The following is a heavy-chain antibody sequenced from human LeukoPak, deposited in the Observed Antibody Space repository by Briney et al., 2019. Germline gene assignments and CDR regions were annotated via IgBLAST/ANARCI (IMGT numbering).Heavy chain of an antibody. V-gene: IGHV4-39*07. J-gene: IGHJ3*02. D-gene: IGHD3-3*01. CDR1: GGSISSSSYY. CDR2: INHSGST. Sequence: PSETLSLTCTVSGGSISSSSYYWGWIRQPPGKGLEWIGEINHSGSTNYNPSLKSRVTISVDTSKNQFSLKLSSVTAADTAVYYCARENSDFWSGYSLLRAFDIWGQGTMVTVSS. CDR3: ARENSDFWSGYSLLRAFDI.